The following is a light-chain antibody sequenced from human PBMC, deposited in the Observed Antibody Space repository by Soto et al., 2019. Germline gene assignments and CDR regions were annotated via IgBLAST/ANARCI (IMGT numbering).Light chain of an antibody. Sequence: QSVLTQPPSVSGAPGQRVTIACTGNNSNIGTGFDVHWYRHFPGAAPKLLLSGTSHRPSGVPDRFSGSKSGTSASLAITGLQADDEADYYCSSYTNINTRACVFGTGTKVTVL. V-gene: IGLV1-40*01. CDR3: SSYTNINTRACV. CDR1: NSNIGTGFD. J-gene: IGLJ1*01. CDR2: GTS.